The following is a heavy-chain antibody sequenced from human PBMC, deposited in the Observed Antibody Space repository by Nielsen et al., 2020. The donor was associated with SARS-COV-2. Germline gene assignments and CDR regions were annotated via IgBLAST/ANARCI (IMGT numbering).Heavy chain of an antibody. CDR3: ARGAGWFDP. CDR2: RHYNGNT. CDR1: GGSISSGGSS. V-gene: IGHV4-31*03. Sequence: SETLSLTCTVSGGSISSGGSSWSWIRQHPGKGLEWIASRHYNGNTYYNPSLHRPMISVDTSKNEFTLRLTSVTAADTALYYCARGAGWFDPWGQGTRVTVSS. D-gene: IGHD6-19*01. J-gene: IGHJ5*02.